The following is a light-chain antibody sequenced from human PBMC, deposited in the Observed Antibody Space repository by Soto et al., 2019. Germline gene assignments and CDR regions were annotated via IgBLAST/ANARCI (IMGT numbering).Light chain of an antibody. CDR2: AAS. V-gene: IGKV1-39*01. CDR1: QSISSY. J-gene: IGKJ2*01. Sequence: DIQMTQSPSSLSASVGDRVTITCRASQSISSYLNWYQQKPGKAPTLLIYAASSLQSGDPSRFSGSGSGTDFTLHISSLQPEDFATYYCQQTYSTPYTFGHGNKLEIK. CDR3: QQTYSTPYT.